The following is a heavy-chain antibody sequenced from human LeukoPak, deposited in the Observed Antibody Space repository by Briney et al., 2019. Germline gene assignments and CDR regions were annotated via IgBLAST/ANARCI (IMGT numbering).Heavy chain of an antibody. CDR3: ARDGWPEDAFDI. V-gene: IGHV3-11*06. Sequence: GGSLRLSCAASGFSFSDYYMSWIRQAPGKGLEWVSYISSSNSYTNYADSVKGRFTISRDNAKNSLYLQMNSLRAEDTAVYYCARDGWPEDAFDIWGQGTMVTVSS. CDR2: ISSSNSYT. D-gene: IGHD2-15*01. CDR1: GFSFSDYY. J-gene: IGHJ3*02.